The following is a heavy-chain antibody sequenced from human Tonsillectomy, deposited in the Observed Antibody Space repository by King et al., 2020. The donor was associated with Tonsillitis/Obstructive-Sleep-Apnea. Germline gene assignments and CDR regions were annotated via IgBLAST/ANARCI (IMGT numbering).Heavy chain of an antibody. D-gene: IGHD2-2*01. CDR1: GGSISSYY. Sequence: VQLQESGPGLVKPSETLSLTCTVSGGSISSYYWSWIRQPPGKGLEWIGYIYYSGSTNYNPSLKSRVTISVDTSKNQFSLKLSSVTAADTAVYYCASSNIVVVPAVLAFDPWGQGTLVTVSS. V-gene: IGHV4-59*08. CDR3: ASSNIVVVPAVLAFDP. CDR2: IYYSGST. J-gene: IGHJ5*02.